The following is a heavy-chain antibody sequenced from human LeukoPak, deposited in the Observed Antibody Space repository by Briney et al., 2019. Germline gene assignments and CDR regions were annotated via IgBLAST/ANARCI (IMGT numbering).Heavy chain of an antibody. V-gene: IGHV3-64*01. Sequence: GGSLRLSCAASGFSFSSYTMHWVRQAPGKGLECVSAISSNGGSTHYANSVKGRFTISRDNSKNTLYLQMGSLKTEDMAVYYCARGSGTLWGQGALVTVSS. CDR3: ARGSGTL. CDR2: ISSNGGST. D-gene: IGHD1-26*01. J-gene: IGHJ1*01. CDR1: GFSFSSYT.